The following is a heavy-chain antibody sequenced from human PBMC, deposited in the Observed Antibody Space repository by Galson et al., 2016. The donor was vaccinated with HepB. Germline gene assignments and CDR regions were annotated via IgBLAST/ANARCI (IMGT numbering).Heavy chain of an antibody. CDR2: IYYSGST. D-gene: IGHD6-19*01. J-gene: IGHJ2*01. V-gene: IGHV4-31*03. CDR3: ARGRLAVPGTRGRFWYFDL. CDR1: GGSISSGGYY. Sequence: TLSLTCTVSGGSISSGGYYWNWIRQHPGKGLEWIGYIYYSGSTYYNPSLKSRVTMSVDTSKNQFTLRPNSVTAADTAVFYCARGRLAVPGTRGRFWYFDLWGRGTLVTVSS.